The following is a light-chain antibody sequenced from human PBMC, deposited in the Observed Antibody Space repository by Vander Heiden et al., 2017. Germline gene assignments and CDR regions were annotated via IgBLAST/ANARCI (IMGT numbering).Light chain of an antibody. V-gene: IGLV3-1*01. CDR2: QDS. CDR3: QAWDSSTAHYV. J-gene: IGLJ1*01. Sequence: SYKLTQPPSVSVSPGQTASITCSGDKMGDKYACWYQQKPGQSPVLVIYQDSKRPAGIPERFSGSNSGNTATLTISGTQAMDEADYYCQAWDSSTAHYVFGAGTKVTVL. CDR1: KMGDKY.